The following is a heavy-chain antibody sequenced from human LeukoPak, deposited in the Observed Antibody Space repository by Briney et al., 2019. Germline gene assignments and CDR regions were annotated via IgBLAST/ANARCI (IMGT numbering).Heavy chain of an antibody. CDR1: GFTFSSYA. D-gene: IGHD6-13*01. V-gene: IGHV3-30-3*01. CDR3: ARDGGLGYSSSWYEGSFDY. Sequence: GRSLRLSCAASGFTFSSYAMHWVCQAPGKGLEWVAVISYDGSNKYYADSVKGRFTISRDNSKNTLYLQMNSLRAGDTAVYYCARDGGLGYSSSWYEGSFDYWGQGTLVTVSS. CDR2: ISYDGSNK. J-gene: IGHJ4*02.